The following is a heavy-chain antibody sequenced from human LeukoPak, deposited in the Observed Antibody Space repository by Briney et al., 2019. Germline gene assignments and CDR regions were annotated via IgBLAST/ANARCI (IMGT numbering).Heavy chain of an antibody. Sequence: SETLSLTXTVSGGSISSYYWSWIRQPAGKGLEWIGRIYTSGSTNYNPSLKSRVTMSVDTSKNQFSLKLSSVTAADTAVYYCASSHIPYYDYVWGSYRLDYWGQGTLVTVSS. D-gene: IGHD3-16*02. CDR2: IYTSGST. CDR3: ASSHIPYYDYVWGSYRLDY. V-gene: IGHV4-4*07. J-gene: IGHJ4*02. CDR1: GGSISSYY.